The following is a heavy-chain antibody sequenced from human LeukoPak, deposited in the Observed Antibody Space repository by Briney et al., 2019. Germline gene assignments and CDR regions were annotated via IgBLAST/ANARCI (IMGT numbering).Heavy chain of an antibody. V-gene: IGHV3-23*01. Sequence: GGSLRLSCAASGLTFGSYTMSWVRQAPGKGLEWVSGITATGSRTYYADSVKGRFTISRDSSKNTLYLQLSSLRVDDTAVYYCATSMGGGNIDYWGQGTLVTVSS. J-gene: IGHJ4*02. D-gene: IGHD3-16*01. CDR1: GLTFGSYT. CDR3: ATSMGGGNIDY. CDR2: ITATGSRT.